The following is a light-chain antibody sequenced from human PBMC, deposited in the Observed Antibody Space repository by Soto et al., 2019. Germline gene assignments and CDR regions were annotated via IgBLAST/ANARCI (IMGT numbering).Light chain of an antibody. CDR1: QSVSSSY. CDR3: QQYGSSRFT. CDR2: GAS. Sequence: EIVFTQSPGTLSLSPGERATLSCSASQSVSSSYLAWYQHKPGQAPRLLIYGASSRATGIPDRFSGSWSGKDFTLTISRLEPEDFAVYYCQQYGSSRFTFGPGTNVYIK. J-gene: IGKJ3*01. V-gene: IGKV3-20*01.